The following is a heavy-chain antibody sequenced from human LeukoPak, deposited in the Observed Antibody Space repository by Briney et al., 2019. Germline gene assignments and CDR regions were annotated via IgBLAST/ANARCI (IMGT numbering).Heavy chain of an antibody. CDR2: ISSSSSYI. D-gene: IGHD2-2*01. Sequence: GGSLRLSCAASGFTFSSYSMNWVRQAPGKGLEWVSSISSSSSYIYYADSVKGRFTISRDSAKNSLYLQMNSLRAEDTAVYYCARGPPRLIVVVPAAMSDYWGQGTLVTVSS. CDR1: GFTFSSYS. J-gene: IGHJ4*02. V-gene: IGHV3-21*01. CDR3: ARGPPRLIVVVPAAMSDY.